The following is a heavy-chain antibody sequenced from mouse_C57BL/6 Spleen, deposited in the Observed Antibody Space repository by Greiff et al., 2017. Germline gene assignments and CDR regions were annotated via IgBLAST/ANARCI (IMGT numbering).Heavy chain of an antibody. V-gene: IGHV1-55*01. CDR3: ARVTGYDIYAMDY. D-gene: IGHD2-2*01. Sequence: QVQLQQPGAELVKPGASVKMSCKASGYTFTSYWITWVKQRPGQGLEWIGDIYPGSGSTNYNEKFKSKATLTVDTSSSTAYMQLSSLTSEDSAVYDCARVTGYDIYAMDYWGQGTSVTVSS. CDR1: GYTFTSYW. J-gene: IGHJ4*01. CDR2: IYPGSGST.